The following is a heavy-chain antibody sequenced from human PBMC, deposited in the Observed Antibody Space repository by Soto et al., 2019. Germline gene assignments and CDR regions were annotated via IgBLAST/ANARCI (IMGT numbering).Heavy chain of an antibody. J-gene: IGHJ4*02. Sequence: EVQLVESGGGLVQPGGSLRLSCAASGFTFSSYWMSWVRQAPGKGLEWVANIKQDGSEKYYVDSVKGRFTISRDNAKNSLYLQMNCLRAGDTAVYYRARLSYGSRRSFFDYWGQGTLVTVSS. CDR3: ARLSYGSRRSFFDY. V-gene: IGHV3-7*03. D-gene: IGHD5-18*01. CDR2: IKQDGSEK. CDR1: GFTFSSYW.